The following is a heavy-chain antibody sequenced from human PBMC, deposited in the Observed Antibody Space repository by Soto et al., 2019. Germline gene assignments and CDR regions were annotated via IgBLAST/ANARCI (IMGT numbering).Heavy chain of an antibody. D-gene: IGHD3-3*01. CDR3: AHNRDFGVVNDNWFDP. Sequence: QITLKESGPTLVKPTQTLTLTCTFSGFSLSTSGVGVGWIRQPPGTALEGLALIYWDDDKRYSPSRKSRLTITKDTSKNQVVLTMTTMDPVDTATYSCAHNRDFGVVNDNWFDPWGQGTLVTVSS. CDR2: IYWDDDK. V-gene: IGHV2-5*02. J-gene: IGHJ5*02. CDR1: GFSLSTSGVG.